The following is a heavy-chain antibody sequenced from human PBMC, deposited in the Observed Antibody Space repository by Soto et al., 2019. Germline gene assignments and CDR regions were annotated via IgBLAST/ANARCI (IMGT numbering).Heavy chain of an antibody. D-gene: IGHD6-25*01. Sequence: ASVKVSCKASGYTFSNYKINWVRQAPGQGLEWMGWINANNGDTNYAQRLQGRVTMTTDTYTTTAYMELRSLRSDDTAVYYCVTPGGPLTSNFDSWGQGTLVTVS. CDR1: GYTFSNYK. V-gene: IGHV1-18*01. J-gene: IGHJ4*02. CDR3: VTPGGPLTSNFDS. CDR2: INANNGDT.